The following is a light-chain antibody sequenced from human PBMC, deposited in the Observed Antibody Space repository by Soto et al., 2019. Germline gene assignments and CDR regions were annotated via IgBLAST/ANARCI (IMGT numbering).Light chain of an antibody. CDR1: RYNIGAGYE. Sequence: SVLKQPHSVSGAPGQRVTISCPGRRYNIGAGYEVHWYQQLPGTAPKRLIYGNSNRPSGVPDRFSGSKSGTSASLAITGLQAEDDADYYCQSYDSSLRGWVFGGGTKLTVL. CDR3: QSYDSSLRGWV. J-gene: IGLJ3*02. V-gene: IGLV1-40*01. CDR2: GNS.